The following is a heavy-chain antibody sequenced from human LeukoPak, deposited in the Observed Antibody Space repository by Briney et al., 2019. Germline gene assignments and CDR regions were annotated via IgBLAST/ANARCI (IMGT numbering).Heavy chain of an antibody. CDR1: GFTFSSY. J-gene: IGHJ4*02. D-gene: IGHD5-18*01. Sequence: PGGSLRLSCAASGFTFSSYWNWIRQPAGKGLEWIGRIYTSGSTSYNSSLKSRVTMSVDTSKNQFSLKLSSVTAADTAVYYCARDVGGYNYGYSLDYWGQGTLVSVSS. CDR3: ARDVGGYNYGYSLDY. V-gene: IGHV4-4*07. CDR2: IYTSGST.